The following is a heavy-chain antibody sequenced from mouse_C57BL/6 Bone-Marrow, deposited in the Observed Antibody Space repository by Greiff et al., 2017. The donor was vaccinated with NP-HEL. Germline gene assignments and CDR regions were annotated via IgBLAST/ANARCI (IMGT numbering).Heavy chain of an antibody. D-gene: IGHD5-1-1*01. V-gene: IGHV1-20*01. CDR1: GYSFTGYF. Sequence: EVQLQQSGPELVKPGDSVKISCKASGYSFTGYFMNWVMQSHGKSLEWIGRINPYNGDTFYNQKFKGKATLTGDKSSSTAHMELRSLTSEDSAVYYCARNTPFDYWGQGTTLTVSS. CDR3: ARNTPFDY. CDR2: INPYNGDT. J-gene: IGHJ2*01.